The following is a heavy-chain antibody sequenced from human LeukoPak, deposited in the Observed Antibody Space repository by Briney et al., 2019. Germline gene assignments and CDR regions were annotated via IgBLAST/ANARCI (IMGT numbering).Heavy chain of an antibody. CDR2: IYYSGST. CDR1: GFTFSSNS. D-gene: IGHD5-12*01. Sequence: PGGSLRLSCAASGFTFSSNSMNWIRQPPGKGLEWIGSIYYSGSTYYNPSLKSRVTISVDTSKNQFSLKLSSVTAADTAVYYCARHLSGYDTLGYWGQGTLVTVSS. V-gene: IGHV4-39*01. CDR3: ARHLSGYDTLGY. J-gene: IGHJ4*02.